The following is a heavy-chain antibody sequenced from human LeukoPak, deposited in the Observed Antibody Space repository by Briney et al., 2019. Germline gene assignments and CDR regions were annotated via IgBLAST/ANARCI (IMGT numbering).Heavy chain of an antibody. J-gene: IGHJ5*02. D-gene: IGHD2-21*02. V-gene: IGHV5-51*01. CDR3: ARPSGYCGGDCLWFDP. Sequence: GESLKISCKGSRYSFTSYWIGWVRQMPGKGLEWMGIIYPGDSDTRYSPSFQGQVTISADKSISTAYLQWSSLKASDTAMYYCARPSGYCGGDCLWFDPWGQGTLVTVSS. CDR1: RYSFTSYW. CDR2: IYPGDSDT.